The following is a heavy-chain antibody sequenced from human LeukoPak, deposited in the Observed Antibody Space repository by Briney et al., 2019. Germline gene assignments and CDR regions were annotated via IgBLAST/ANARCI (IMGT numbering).Heavy chain of an antibody. V-gene: IGHV3-21*01. CDR3: ARNGTEAVAGRPNPGDY. Sequence: PGGSLRLSCAASGFTFSSYSMNWVRQAPGKGLEWVSSMSSSSSYIYYADSVKGRFTISRDNAKNSLYLQMNSLRAEDTAVYYCARNGTEAVAGRPNPGDYWGQGTLVTVPS. J-gene: IGHJ4*02. CDR1: GFTFSSYS. D-gene: IGHD6-19*01. CDR2: MSSSSSYI.